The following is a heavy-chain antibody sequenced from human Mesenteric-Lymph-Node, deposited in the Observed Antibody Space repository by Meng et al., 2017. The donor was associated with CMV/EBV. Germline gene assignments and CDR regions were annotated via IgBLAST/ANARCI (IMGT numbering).Heavy chain of an antibody. D-gene: IGHD3-22*01. CDR2: SSGSGGST. CDR3: ARGDYYERGYYFDY. J-gene: IGHJ4*02. Sequence: GESLKISCAASGFSFNRYAMSWVRQVPGKGLEWVSSSSGSGGSTYYADSVKGRFTISRDNSKNTLYLQMNSLRAEDTAVYYCARGDYYERGYYFDYWGQGTLVTVSS. CDR1: GFSFNRYA. V-gene: IGHV3-23*01.